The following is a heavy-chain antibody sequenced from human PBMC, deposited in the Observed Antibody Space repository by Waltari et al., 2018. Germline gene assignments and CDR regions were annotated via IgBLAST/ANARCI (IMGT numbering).Heavy chain of an antibody. V-gene: IGHV3-30*02. CDR2: MRSDGISK. J-gene: IGHJ4*02. CDR3: ARISGFYYDRGSLTFLH. D-gene: IGHD3-16*01. CDR1: GFTFSDYG. Sequence: QIQLVESGGGVVQPGGSLRLSCVASGFTFSDYGIHWVRQAPGKGLEWVAFMRSDGISKFYADSLKGRFTISRDDSKSTLYLQLNSLSAEYTAVYYCARISGFYYDRGSLTFLHWGRGTLLTVSS.